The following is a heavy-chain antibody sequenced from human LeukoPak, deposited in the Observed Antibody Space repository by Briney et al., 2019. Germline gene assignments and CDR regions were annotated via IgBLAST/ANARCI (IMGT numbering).Heavy chain of an antibody. Sequence: PGGSLRLSCAASGFTFSSYSMDWVRQAPGKGLEWVPSISSSSSYIYYADSVKGRFTISRDNAKNSLYLQMNSLRAEDTAVYYCARDAPGYCSSTSCYSPGVDYWGQGTLVTVSS. D-gene: IGHD2-2*02. CDR1: GFTFSSYS. CDR3: ARDAPGYCSSTSCYSPGVDY. CDR2: ISSSSSYI. J-gene: IGHJ4*01. V-gene: IGHV3-21*01.